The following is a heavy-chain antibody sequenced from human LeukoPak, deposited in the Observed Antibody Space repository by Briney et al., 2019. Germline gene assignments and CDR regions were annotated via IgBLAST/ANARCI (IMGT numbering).Heavy chain of an antibody. CDR2: IRSKANSYAT. D-gene: IGHD4-17*01. CDR1: GFTFSGSA. J-gene: IGHJ4*02. Sequence: GGSLRLSCAASGFTFSGSAMHWVRQASGKGLEWVGRIRSKANSYATAYAASVKGRFTISRDDSKNTAYLQMNSLKTEDTAVYYCTRHQYPGDFPPFDYWGQGTQVTVSS. CDR3: TRHQYPGDFPPFDY. V-gene: IGHV3-73*01.